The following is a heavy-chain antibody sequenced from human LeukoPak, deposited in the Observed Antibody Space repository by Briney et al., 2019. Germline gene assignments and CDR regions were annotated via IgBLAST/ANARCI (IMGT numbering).Heavy chain of an antibody. Sequence: PSETLSLTCTVSGYSISSGYYWGWIRQPPGKGLEWIGEINHSGSNNYNPSLESRVTISVDSSKNQFSLKLNSVTAADTAVYYCARGRPAMVRGAIRLYYFDYWGQGTLVTVSS. CDR1: GYSISSGYY. J-gene: IGHJ4*02. V-gene: IGHV4-38-2*02. D-gene: IGHD3-10*01. CDR2: INHSGSN. CDR3: ARGRPAMVRGAIRLYYFDY.